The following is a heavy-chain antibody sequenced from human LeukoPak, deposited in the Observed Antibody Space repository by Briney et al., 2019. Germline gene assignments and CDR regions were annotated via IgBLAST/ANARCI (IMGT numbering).Heavy chain of an antibody. CDR1: DDSITMYY. J-gene: IGHJ6*03. CDR3: ARGRVSSSTWYSTYYYLFYMDF. V-gene: IGHV4-59*01. Sequence: SETLSLTCSVSDDSITMYYWTWIRQPPGKGLEWIGYVDHTGSTKFNASLNGRVSISRDTSKNFFSLRLRSVTAADTAIYFCARGRVSSSTWYSTYYYLFYMDFWGKGTTVTVSS. D-gene: IGHD1-1*01. CDR2: VDHTGST.